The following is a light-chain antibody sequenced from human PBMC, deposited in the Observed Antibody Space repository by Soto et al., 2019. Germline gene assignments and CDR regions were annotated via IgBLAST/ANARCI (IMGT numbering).Light chain of an antibody. CDR3: QQYNSYPYT. CDR1: QSISSW. Sequence: DIQMTQSPSTLSASVGDRVTITCRASQSISSWLAWYQQKPGKAPKLLIYKASSLESGVPSRFSGSGSGTEFTLTISSMQPDYFATYYCQQYNSYPYTFGQGTKLEIK. V-gene: IGKV1-5*03. CDR2: KAS. J-gene: IGKJ2*01.